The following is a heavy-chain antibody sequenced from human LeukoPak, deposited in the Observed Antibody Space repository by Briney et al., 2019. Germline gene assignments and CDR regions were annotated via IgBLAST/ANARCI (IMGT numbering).Heavy chain of an antibody. J-gene: IGHJ4*02. CDR1: GGSISSSSYY. Sequence: TSETLSLTCTVSGGSISSSSYYWGWIRQPPGKGLEWIGSIYYSGSTYYNPSLKSRVTISVDTSKNQFSLKLSSVTAADTAVYYCAREGVVVTATYFDYWGQGTLVTVSS. V-gene: IGHV4-39*07. CDR2: IYYSGST. D-gene: IGHD2-21*02. CDR3: AREGVVVTATYFDY.